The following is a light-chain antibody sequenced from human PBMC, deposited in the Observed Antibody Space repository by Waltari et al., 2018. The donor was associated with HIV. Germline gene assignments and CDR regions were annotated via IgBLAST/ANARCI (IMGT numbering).Light chain of an antibody. J-gene: IGLJ2*01. CDR1: TSDVATFNL. CDR3: SSYAGGGTFVL. Sequence: QSALTQPASMSGSPGQSITISCTATTSDVATFNLVSWYQQHPGQAPRLVIYEVTKRPSGVSNRFSGSKSANTASLTISGLQAEDEADYYCSSYAGGGTFVLFGGGTKVAVL. CDR2: EVT. V-gene: IGLV2-23*02.